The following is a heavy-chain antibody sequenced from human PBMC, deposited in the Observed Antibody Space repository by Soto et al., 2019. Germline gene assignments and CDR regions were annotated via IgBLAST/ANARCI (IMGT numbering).Heavy chain of an antibody. D-gene: IGHD3-22*01. V-gene: IGHV4-31*03. Sequence: SETLSLTCTVSGGSINSGGYYWSWIRQHPGKGLEWIGYIYYSGSTYYNPSLKSRVTISVDTSKNQFSLKLSSVTAADTAVYYCARNPFYDSSGSPDYWGQGTLVTVSS. CDR1: GGSINSGGYY. CDR3: ARNPFYDSSGSPDY. J-gene: IGHJ4*02. CDR2: IYYSGST.